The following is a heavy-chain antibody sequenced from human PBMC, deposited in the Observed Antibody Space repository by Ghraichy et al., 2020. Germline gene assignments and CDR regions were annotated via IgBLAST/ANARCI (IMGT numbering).Heavy chain of an antibody. CDR3: AKEGGIVGATDY. Sequence: GESLNISCAASGFTFSSYGMHWVRQAPGKGLEWVAFIRYDGSNKYYADSVKGRFTISRDNSKNTLYLQMNSLRAEDTAVYYCAKEGGIVGATDYWGQGTLVTVSS. J-gene: IGHJ4*02. CDR1: GFTFSSYG. V-gene: IGHV3-30*02. CDR2: IRYDGSNK. D-gene: IGHD1-26*01.